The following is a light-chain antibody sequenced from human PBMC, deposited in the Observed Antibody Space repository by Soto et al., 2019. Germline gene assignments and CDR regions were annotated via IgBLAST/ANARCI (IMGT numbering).Light chain of an antibody. V-gene: IGKV1-5*01. Sequence: DIQMTQSPSSLSASVGDRVTITCRASQSVNNWLAWYQQKPGKAPILLIYGASRLESGVPSRFSGSRSGTEFTLTISSLHPDDFATYYCQEYNSFSLTFGQGTKVDIK. J-gene: IGKJ1*01. CDR2: GAS. CDR1: QSVNNW. CDR3: QEYNSFSLT.